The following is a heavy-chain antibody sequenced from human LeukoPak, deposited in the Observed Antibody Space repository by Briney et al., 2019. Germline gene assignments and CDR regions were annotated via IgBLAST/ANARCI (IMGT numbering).Heavy chain of an antibody. CDR3: ARGSSGWYPLKAFDI. CDR1: GGTFSSYA. D-gene: IGHD6-19*01. V-gene: IGHV1-69*05. CDR2: IIPIFGTA. J-gene: IGHJ3*02. Sequence: SVKVSCKASGGTFSSYAISWVRQAPGQGLEWMGRIIPIFGTANYAQKLQGRVTMTTDTSTSTAYMELRSLRSDDTAVYYCARGSSGWYPLKAFDIWGQGTMVTVSS.